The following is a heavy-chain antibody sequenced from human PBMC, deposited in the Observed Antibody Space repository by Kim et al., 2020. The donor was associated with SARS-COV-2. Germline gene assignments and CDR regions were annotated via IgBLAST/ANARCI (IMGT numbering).Heavy chain of an antibody. J-gene: IGHJ4*02. CDR2: ISYDGSNK. V-gene: IGHV3-30*04. CDR3: ASFGAVAGTPFDY. CDR1: GFTFSSYA. D-gene: IGHD6-19*01. Sequence: GGSLRLSCAASGFTFSSYAMHWVRQAPGKGLEWVAVISYDGSNKYYADSVKGRFTISRDNSKNTLYLQMNSLRAEDTAVYYCASFGAVAGTPFDYWGQGT.